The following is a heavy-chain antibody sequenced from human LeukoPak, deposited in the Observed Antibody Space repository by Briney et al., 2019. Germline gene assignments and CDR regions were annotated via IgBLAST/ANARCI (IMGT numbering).Heavy chain of an antibody. CDR1: GFTFSSYW. CDR3: AKGTLEPTIMFLDS. Sequence: GGSLRLSCAASGFTFSSYWMHWVRQAPGKGLVWVSRINSDGSSTSYADSVKGRFTISRDNAKNTLYLQMNSLRAEDTAVYYCAKGTLEPTIMFLDSWGQGTLVTVSS. J-gene: IGHJ4*02. D-gene: IGHD3/OR15-3a*01. CDR2: INSDGSST. V-gene: IGHV3-74*01.